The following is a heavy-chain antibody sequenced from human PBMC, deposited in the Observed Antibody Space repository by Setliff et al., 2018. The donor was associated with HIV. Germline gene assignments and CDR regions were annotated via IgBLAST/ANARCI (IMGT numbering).Heavy chain of an antibody. V-gene: IGHV4-59*01. CDR2: IDNSGNT. J-gene: IGHJ4*02. D-gene: IGHD5-12*01. Sequence: PSETLSLTCAVSGVSISAYFWSWIRQSPEKGLEWIGYIDNSGNTNYSPSLKSRITISRDTSKNQFSLKLNSVTAADAAVYYCARSTPSVGYISEHWGQGTPVTVAS. CDR1: GVSISAYF. CDR3: ARSTPSVGYISEH.